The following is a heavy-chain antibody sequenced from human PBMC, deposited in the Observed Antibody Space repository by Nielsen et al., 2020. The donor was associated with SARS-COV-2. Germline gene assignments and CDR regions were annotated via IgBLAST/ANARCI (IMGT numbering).Heavy chain of an antibody. CDR3: AKDLDCSGGSCYSEDYYYGMDV. Sequence: GGSLRLSCAASGFTFDDYAMHWVRQAPGKGLEWVSGISWNSGSIGYADSVKGRFTISRDNAKNSLYLQMNSLRAEDTAVYYCAKDLDCSGGSCYSEDYYYGMDVWGQGTTVTVSS. V-gene: IGHV3-9*01. J-gene: IGHJ6*02. CDR1: GFTFDDYA. CDR2: ISWNSGSI. D-gene: IGHD2-15*01.